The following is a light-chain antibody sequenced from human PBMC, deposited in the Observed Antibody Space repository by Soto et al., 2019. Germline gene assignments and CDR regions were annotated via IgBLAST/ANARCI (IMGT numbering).Light chain of an antibody. CDR2: GAS. J-gene: IGKJ4*01. CDR3: LQDDSYPLT. Sequence: AIQMTQSPSSLSASVVDRVTITCRASQGIRNDLGWYQQKPGKAPKLLIYGASSLQSDVPSRFSGSGSGTDFTLTISSLQPEDFATYYCLQDDSYPLTFGGGTKVEIK. CDR1: QGIRND. V-gene: IGKV1-6*01.